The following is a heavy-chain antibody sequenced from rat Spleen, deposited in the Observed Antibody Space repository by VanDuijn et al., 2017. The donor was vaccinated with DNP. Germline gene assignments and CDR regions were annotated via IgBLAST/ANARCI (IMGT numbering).Heavy chain of an antibody. CDR2: ISYDGGST. CDR3: ASFDY. J-gene: IGHJ2*01. V-gene: IGHV5-22*01. Sequence: EVKLVESGGGLVQPGRSLKLSCAASGFNFNDYWMGWVRQAPGKGLEWVAYISYDGGSTYYGESVKGRFTISRDNAKSTLYLQMDSLRSEDKATYYCASFDYWGQGVMVTVSS. CDR1: GFNFNDYW.